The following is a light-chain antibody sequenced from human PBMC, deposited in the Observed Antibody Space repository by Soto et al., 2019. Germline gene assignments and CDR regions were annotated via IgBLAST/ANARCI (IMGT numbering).Light chain of an antibody. CDR2: KAS. Sequence: DIQMTQSPSTPSSSLGDRVTITCRASQSISSWLAWYQQKPGKAPKLLIYKASSLESGVPSRFSGSGSGTEFTLTISSLKNDDGATYDGQQYNSYSRTFGQGTKVDIK. CDR3: QQYNSYSRT. V-gene: IGKV1-5*03. J-gene: IGKJ1*01. CDR1: QSISSW.